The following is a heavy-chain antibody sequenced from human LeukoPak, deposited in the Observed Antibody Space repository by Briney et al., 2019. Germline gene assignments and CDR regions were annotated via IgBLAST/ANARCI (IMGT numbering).Heavy chain of an antibody. CDR2: IGIDSGNT. CDR3: ARDYKYAFDN. V-gene: IGHV3-48*01. Sequence: GGSLRLSCAASGFTFSEYSMTWVRQAPGKGLEWISYIGIDSGNTNYADSVKGRFTISGDKAKNSLYLQMNSLRVEDTAVYYCARDYKYAFDNWGQGTLVTVSS. CDR1: GFTFSEYS. J-gene: IGHJ4*02. D-gene: IGHD5-24*01.